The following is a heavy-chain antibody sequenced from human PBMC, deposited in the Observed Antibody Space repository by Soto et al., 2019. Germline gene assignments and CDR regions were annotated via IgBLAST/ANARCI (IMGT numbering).Heavy chain of an antibody. CDR2: IIPIFGTA. CDR3: ARDNPATGTNWYFEL. V-gene: IGHV1-69*01. J-gene: IGHJ2*01. Sequence: QVQLVQSGAEVKKPGSSVKVSCKASGGTFSSYAISWVRQAPGQGLEWMGGIIPIFGTANYAQKFQGRVTITADESMSTAYMELSSLRSEDTAVYYCARDNPATGTNWYFELWGRGTLVTVSS. D-gene: IGHD1-7*01. CDR1: GGTFSSYA.